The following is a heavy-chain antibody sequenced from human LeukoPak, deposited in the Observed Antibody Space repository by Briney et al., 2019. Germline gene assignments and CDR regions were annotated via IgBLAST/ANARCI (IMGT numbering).Heavy chain of an antibody. D-gene: IGHD2-8*01. CDR1: GFTFSSYG. Sequence: PGGSLRLSCAASGFTFSSYGMHWVRQALGKGLEWVAFIRYDGSNKYYADSVKGRFTISRDNSKNTLYLQMNSLRAEDTAVYYCARAEYCTNGVCYDFDYWGQGTLVTVSS. CDR3: ARAEYCTNGVCYDFDY. CDR2: IRYDGSNK. V-gene: IGHV3-30*02. J-gene: IGHJ4*02.